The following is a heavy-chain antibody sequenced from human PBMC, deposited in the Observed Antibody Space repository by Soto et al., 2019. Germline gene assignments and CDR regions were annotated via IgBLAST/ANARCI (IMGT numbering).Heavy chain of an antibody. V-gene: IGHV1-46*03. D-gene: IGHD3-10*01. CDR2: INPSGGST. Sequence: GASVKVSSKASGYTFTSYYMHLVRQAPGQGLEWMGIINPSGGSTSYAQKFQGRVTMTRDTSTSTVYMELSSLRSEDTAVYYCARDLPQLASLFDYWGQGTLVTVSS. CDR3: ARDLPQLASLFDY. J-gene: IGHJ4*02. CDR1: GYTFTSYY.